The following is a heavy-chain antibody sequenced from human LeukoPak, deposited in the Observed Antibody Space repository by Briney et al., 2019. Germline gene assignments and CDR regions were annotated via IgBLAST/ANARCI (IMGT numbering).Heavy chain of an antibody. CDR2: ISAYNGNT. V-gene: IGHV1-18*01. Sequence: ASVKVSCKASGYTFTSYVISWVRQAPGQGLEWMGWISAYNGNTNYAQKLQGRVTMTTDTSTSTAYMELRSLRSDDTAVYYCARDPSYYDILTGYSRPNPFDYWGQGTLVTVCS. J-gene: IGHJ4*02. CDR1: GYTFTSYV. CDR3: ARDPSYYDILTGYSRPNPFDY. D-gene: IGHD3-9*01.